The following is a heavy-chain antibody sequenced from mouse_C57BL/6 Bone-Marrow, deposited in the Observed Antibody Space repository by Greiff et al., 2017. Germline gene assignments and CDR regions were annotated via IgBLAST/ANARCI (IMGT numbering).Heavy chain of an antibody. V-gene: IGHV1-72*01. D-gene: IGHD2-3*01. CDR2: IDPNSGGT. CDR3: ARGRNYDGYYYYAMDY. Sequence: VQLQQPGAELVKPGASVKLSCKASGYTFTSYWMPWVKQRPGRGLEWIGRIDPNSGGTKYNEKFKSKATLTVDKPSSTAYMQLSSLTSEESAVYYCARGRNYDGYYYYAMDYWGQGTSVTVSS. CDR1: GYTFTSYW. J-gene: IGHJ4*01.